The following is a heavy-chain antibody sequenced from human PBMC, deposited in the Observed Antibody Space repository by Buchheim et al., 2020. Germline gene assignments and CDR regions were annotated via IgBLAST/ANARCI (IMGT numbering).Heavy chain of an antibody. Sequence: QVQLVQSGAEVKKPGSSVKVSCKASGGTFSSYTISWVRQAPGQGLEWMGRIIPILGIANYAQKFQGRVTITADKSTSTAYMELSSLRSDDTAVYYCARGNSGSYWAYYYYYGMDVWGQGTT. V-gene: IGHV1-69*02. CDR3: ARGNSGSYWAYYYYYGMDV. CDR2: IIPILGIA. CDR1: GGTFSSYT. J-gene: IGHJ6*02. D-gene: IGHD1-26*01.